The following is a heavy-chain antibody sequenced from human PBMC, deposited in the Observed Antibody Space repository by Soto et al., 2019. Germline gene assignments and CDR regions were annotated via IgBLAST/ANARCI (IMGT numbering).Heavy chain of an antibody. CDR2: ISAYNGNI. D-gene: IGHD3-9*01. J-gene: IGHJ4*02. Sequence: QVRLVQSGAEVKKPGASVKVSCKTYGYDFTNYGINWVRQAPGQGLEWRGWISAYNGNIVYAQNFRGRATLTTDTSTGSAYMELRTLTSDDTAAYYCASGPDMLTGWKFTLWGQGTLVTVSS. V-gene: IGHV1-18*01. CDR1: GYDFTNYG. CDR3: ASGPDMLTGWKFTL.